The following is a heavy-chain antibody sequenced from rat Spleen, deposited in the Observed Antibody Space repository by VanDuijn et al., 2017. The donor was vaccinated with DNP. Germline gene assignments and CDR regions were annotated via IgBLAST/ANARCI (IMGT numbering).Heavy chain of an antibody. CDR2: ISSGGTT. J-gene: IGHJ4*01. Sequence: QVQLKESGPGLVQPSQTLSLTCTVPGFSLTSYHVSWVRQPPEKGLEWIAAISSGGTTYYNSALKSRLSISRDTSKSQVFLKMNSLQTEDTAIYYCTRDGSPYYSSYMDVMDAWGRGASVTVSS. V-gene: IGHV2-6*01. CDR1: GFSLTSYH. D-gene: IGHD1-2*01. CDR3: TRDGSPYYSSYMDVMDA.